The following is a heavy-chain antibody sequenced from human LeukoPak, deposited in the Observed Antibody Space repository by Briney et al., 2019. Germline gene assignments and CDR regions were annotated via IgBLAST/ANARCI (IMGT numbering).Heavy chain of an antibody. CDR1: GGTLSSYA. D-gene: IGHD7-27*01. CDR2: ICPIFCTS. Sequence: ASVKISCLASGGTLSSYASSWVRQAPGQGLEWIGVICPIFCTSNYAQKFQGRVTITAGESTSTAYMELSRLRPKDTAVYYCARDLHHWGEGDNWFDPWGQGTLVTVSS. V-gene: IGHV1-69*13. CDR3: ARDLHHWGEGDNWFDP. J-gene: IGHJ5*02.